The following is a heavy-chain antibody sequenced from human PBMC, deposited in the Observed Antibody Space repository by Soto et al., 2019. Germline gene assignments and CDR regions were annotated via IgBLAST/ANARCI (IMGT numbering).Heavy chain of an antibody. CDR3: ARDGGSGSYFFWFDP. D-gene: IGHD3-10*01. J-gene: IGHJ5*02. V-gene: IGHV4-30-2*01. Sequence: SDTLSLTCAVSGGSLSSGGYSWSWIRQPPGKGLEWIGYIYHSGSTYYNPSLKSRVTISVDRSKNQFSLKLSSVTAADTAVYYCARDGGSGSYFFWFDPWRQGTLVTVSS. CDR1: GGSLSSGGYS. CDR2: IYHSGST.